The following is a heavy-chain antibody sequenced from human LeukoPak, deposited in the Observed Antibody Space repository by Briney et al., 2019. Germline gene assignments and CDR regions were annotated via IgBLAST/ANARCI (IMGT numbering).Heavy chain of an antibody. CDR3: AKRIVGWYQIDY. CDR2: ITGPGEGT. J-gene: IGHJ4*01. Sequence: GGSLRLSCEASGFSFSAYALSWVRQAPGKGLEWVSAITGPGEGTWHTDSVKGRFTTSRDNSQRTLYLQMNSLRVEDTAVYYCAKRIVGWYQIDYWGHGTLVTVSS. D-gene: IGHD6-19*01. CDR1: GFSFSAYA. V-gene: IGHV3-23*01.